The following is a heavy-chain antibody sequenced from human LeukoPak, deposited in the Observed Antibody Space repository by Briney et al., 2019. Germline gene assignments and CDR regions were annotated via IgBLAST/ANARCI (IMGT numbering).Heavy chain of an antibody. D-gene: IGHD3-22*01. Sequence: SETLSLTCTVSGGSISSSSYYWGWIRQPPGKGLEWIGSIYYSGSTYYNPSLKSRVTISVDTSKNQFSLKLSSVTAADTAVYYCARWESGYYQYYFDYWGQGTLVTVSS. CDR1: GGSISSSSYY. CDR2: IYYSGST. V-gene: IGHV4-39*07. J-gene: IGHJ4*02. CDR3: ARWESGYYQYYFDY.